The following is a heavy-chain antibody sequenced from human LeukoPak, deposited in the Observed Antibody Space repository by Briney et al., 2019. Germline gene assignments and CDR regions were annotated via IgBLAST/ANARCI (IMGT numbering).Heavy chain of an antibody. V-gene: IGHV4-39*07. D-gene: IGHD2-8*01. J-gene: IGHJ3*02. CDR1: GGSISRSSYY. CDR3: AREVDQVMADAFDM. CDR2: IFYSGST. Sequence: PSETLSLTCTVSGGSISRSSYYWGWFRPPPGKGLEWIGVIFYSGSTYYNPSLKRRVTMSVDTSKNRLSLNLRSVTAADTAVYYCAREVDQVMADAFDMWGRGTMVTVSS.